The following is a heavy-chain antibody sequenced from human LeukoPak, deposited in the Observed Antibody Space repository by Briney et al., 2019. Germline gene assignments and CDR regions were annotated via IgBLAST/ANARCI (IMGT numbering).Heavy chain of an antibody. Sequence: GGSLRLSCAASGFTFSSYAMHWVRQAPGKGLEWVAVISYDGSNKYYADSVKGRFTISRDNSKNTLYLQMNSLRAEDTAVYYCARSYYGPHWYFDLWGRGTLVTVSS. CDR2: ISYDGSNK. D-gene: IGHD3-10*01. J-gene: IGHJ2*01. CDR1: GFTFSSYA. CDR3: ARSYYGPHWYFDL. V-gene: IGHV3-30-3*01.